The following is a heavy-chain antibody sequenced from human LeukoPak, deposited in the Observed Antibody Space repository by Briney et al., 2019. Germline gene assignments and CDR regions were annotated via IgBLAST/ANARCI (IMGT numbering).Heavy chain of an antibody. V-gene: IGHV3-30*04. D-gene: IGHD6-6*01. CDR2: ISYDGGSG. Sequence: PGGSLRLSCAASGFSFRTYSVHWVRQAPGKGLECVAAISYDGGSGHYADSVKGRFIISRDNSKSMLYLQMDSLRVEDTAVYYCARDRSSLGLINYFDYWGQGTLVTVSS. CDR1: GFSFRTYS. CDR3: ARDRSSLGLINYFDY. J-gene: IGHJ4*02.